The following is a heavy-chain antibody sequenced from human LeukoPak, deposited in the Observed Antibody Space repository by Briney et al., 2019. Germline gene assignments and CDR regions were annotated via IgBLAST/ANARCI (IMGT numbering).Heavy chain of an antibody. J-gene: IGHJ4*02. CDR1: GGSISGYY. CDR2: IYNTVST. D-gene: IGHD3-10*01. V-gene: IGHV4-59*01. Sequence: PSETLSLTCTVSGGSISGYYWSWIRQPPGKGLEWIGYIYNTVSTNSNPSLKSRVTTSEDTSKNQFSLKLTSVTAADTAVYYCARLWYGESSFDYWGQGSLVTVSS. CDR3: ARLWYGESSFDY.